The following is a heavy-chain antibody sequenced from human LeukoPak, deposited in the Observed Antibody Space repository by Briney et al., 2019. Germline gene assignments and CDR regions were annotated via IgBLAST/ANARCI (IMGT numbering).Heavy chain of an antibody. Sequence: NASETLSLTCTASGGSISSGSYYWSWIRQPAGKGLEWIGRIYTSGSTNYNPSLKSRVTISVDTSKNQFSLKLSSVTTADTAVYYCARDAYSNSFNWFDPWGQGTLVTVSS. CDR1: GGSISSGSYY. J-gene: IGHJ5*02. CDR2: IYTSGST. D-gene: IGHD4-11*01. CDR3: ARDAYSNSFNWFDP. V-gene: IGHV4-61*02.